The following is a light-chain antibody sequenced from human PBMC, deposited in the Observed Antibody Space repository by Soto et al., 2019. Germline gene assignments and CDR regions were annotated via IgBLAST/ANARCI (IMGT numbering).Light chain of an antibody. Sequence: DIVLTQSPATLSLPPGERATLSCRASQSVSSYLAWYQHKPGQAPRLLLYDASNRATGIPAKFSGSGSGTDYALNISSLDPEDFVVYYCQERINWPLAVGGGTKV. CDR2: DAS. CDR1: QSVSSY. V-gene: IGKV3-11*01. CDR3: QERINWPLA. J-gene: IGKJ4*01.